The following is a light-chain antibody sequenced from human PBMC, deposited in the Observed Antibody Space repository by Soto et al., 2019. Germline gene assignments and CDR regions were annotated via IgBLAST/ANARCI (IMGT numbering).Light chain of an antibody. V-gene: IGLV2-8*01. CDR2: EVS. Sequence: QSVLTQPPSASGSPGQSVTISCTGTSSDVGGYNYVSWYQQHPGKAPKLMIYEVSKRPSGVPDRFSGSKSGNTASLTVSGLQAEDEADYYCAAWDDSLTGVFGGGTKLTVL. J-gene: IGLJ3*02. CDR1: SSDVGGYNY. CDR3: AAWDDSLTGV.